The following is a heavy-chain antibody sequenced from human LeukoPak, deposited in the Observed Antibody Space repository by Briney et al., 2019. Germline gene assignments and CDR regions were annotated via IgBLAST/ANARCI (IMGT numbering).Heavy chain of an antibody. J-gene: IGHJ3*02. V-gene: IGHV1-2*02. CDR1: GYTFTGYY. Sequence: ASVKVSCKASGYTFTGYYMHWVRQAPGQGLEWMGWINPNSGGTNYAQKFQGRVTMTRDTSISTAYMELSRLRSDDTAVYYCARFANYYDSSGDAFDIWGQGTMVTVSS. CDR2: INPNSGGT. CDR3: ARFANYYDSSGDAFDI. D-gene: IGHD3-22*01.